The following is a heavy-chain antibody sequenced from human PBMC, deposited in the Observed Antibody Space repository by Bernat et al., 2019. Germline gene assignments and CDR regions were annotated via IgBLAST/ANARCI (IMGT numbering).Heavy chain of an antibody. CDR3: ARGRSGIVATLSFDY. CDR2: ISAYNGNT. CDR1: GYTFTSYG. V-gene: IGHV1-18*01. Sequence: QVQLVQSGAEVKKPGASVKVSCKASGYTFTSYGISWVRQALGQGLEWMGWISAYNGNTNYAQKLQGRVTMTTDTSTSTAYMELRSLRSDDTAVYYYARGRSGIVATLSFDYWGQGPLVTVSS. D-gene: IGHD5-12*01. J-gene: IGHJ4*02.